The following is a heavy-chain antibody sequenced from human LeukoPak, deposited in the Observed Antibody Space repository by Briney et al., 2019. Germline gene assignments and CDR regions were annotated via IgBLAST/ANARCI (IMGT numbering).Heavy chain of an antibody. CDR1: GFTFSSYG. Sequence: GGSLRLSCAASGFTFSSYGMHWVRQAPGKGLEWVAVIWYDGSNKYYADSVKGRFTISRDNSKSTLYLQMSSLRAEDTAVYYCATDPRSIVVEDYWGQGTLVTVSS. J-gene: IGHJ4*02. D-gene: IGHD2-15*01. CDR2: IWYDGSNK. CDR3: ATDPRSIVVEDY. V-gene: IGHV3-33*01.